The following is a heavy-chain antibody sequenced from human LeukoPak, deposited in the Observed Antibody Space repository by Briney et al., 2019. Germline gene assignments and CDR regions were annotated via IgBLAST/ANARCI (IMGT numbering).Heavy chain of an antibody. CDR1: GFTFSSYA. Sequence: PGGSLRLSCAASGFTFSSYAMHWVRQAPGKGLEWVVVISYDGSNKYYADSVKGRFTISRDNSKNTLYLQMNSLRAEDTAVYYCASEGSGNFDYWGQGTLVTVSS. CDR2: ISYDGSNK. D-gene: IGHD3-10*01. J-gene: IGHJ4*02. V-gene: IGHV3-30*04. CDR3: ASEGSGNFDY.